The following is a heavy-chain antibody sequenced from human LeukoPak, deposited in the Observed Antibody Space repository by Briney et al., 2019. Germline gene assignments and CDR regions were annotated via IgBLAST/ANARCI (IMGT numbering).Heavy chain of an antibody. D-gene: IGHD3-22*01. J-gene: IGHJ4*02. CDR2: IDGTSSGA. CDR3: AKDSDYDSSGMLDY. Sequence: GGSLRLSCAASGFAFDYYAMNWVRQAPGKGLEWVSSIDGTSSGANYADSVKGRFTISRDNSKNTLYLQMNSLRAEDTAVYYCAKDSDYDSSGMLDYWGQGTLVTVSS. V-gene: IGHV3-23*01. CDR1: GFAFDYYA.